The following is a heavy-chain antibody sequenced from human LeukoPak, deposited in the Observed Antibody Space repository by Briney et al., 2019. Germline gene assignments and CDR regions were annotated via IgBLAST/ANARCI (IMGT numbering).Heavy chain of an antibody. J-gene: IGHJ4*02. CDR3: AKEGGYRNFDY. CDR2: INHSGST. CDR1: GGSFSGYY. D-gene: IGHD1-1*01. Sequence: PSETLSLTCAVYGGSFSGYYWSWIRQPPGKGLEWIGEINHSGSTNYNPSLKSRVTISVDTSKNQFSLKLSSVTAADTAVYYCAKEGGYRNFDYWGQGTLVTVSS. V-gene: IGHV4-34*01.